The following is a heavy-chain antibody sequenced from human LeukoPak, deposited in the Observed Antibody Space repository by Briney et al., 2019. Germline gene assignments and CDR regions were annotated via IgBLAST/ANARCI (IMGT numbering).Heavy chain of an antibody. D-gene: IGHD4-17*01. V-gene: IGHV3-30*02. J-gene: IGHJ4*02. CDR1: AFSFSDYN. CDR3: AKEIWPTVTTPGWTYFDY. Sequence: GGSLRLSCAASAFSFSDYNMDWVRQAPGKGLEWVAFIRYDGSKKYYADSVKGRFTISRDNSKNTLYLQMNSLRAEDTAVYYCAKEIWPTVTTPGWTYFDYWGQGALVTVSS. CDR2: IRYDGSKK.